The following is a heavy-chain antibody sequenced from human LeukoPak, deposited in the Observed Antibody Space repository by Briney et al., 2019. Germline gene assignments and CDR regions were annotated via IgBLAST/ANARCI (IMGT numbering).Heavy chain of an antibody. J-gene: IGHJ4*02. V-gene: IGHV4-4*02. CDR2: IYHSGST. CDR3: AREGNIAVVGTRYFDY. Sequence: PSETLSLTCTVSGGSISSNYWWSWVRQPPGKGLEWIGEIYHSGSTNYNPSLKSRVTISVDKSKNQFSLKLTSVTAADTAVYYCAREGNIAVVGTRYFDYWGQGTLVTVSS. D-gene: IGHD6-13*01. CDR1: GGSISSNYW.